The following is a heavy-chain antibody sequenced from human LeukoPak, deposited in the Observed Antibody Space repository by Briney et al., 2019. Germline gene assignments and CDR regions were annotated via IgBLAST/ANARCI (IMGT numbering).Heavy chain of an antibody. J-gene: IGHJ4*02. CDR2: IYCKDGAT. V-gene: IGHV1-2*02. Sequence: ASVKVSCKASGYTFSDYYIYWVRQAPGQGLEWMGWIYCKDGATKYAEKFEGRVTMTRDTSIDTVHMELSGLTSDDTAVLYCARDGVSVMPEFDFWGQGTLVTVSS. CDR1: GYTFSDYY. D-gene: IGHD5/OR15-5a*01. CDR3: ARDGVSVMPEFDF.